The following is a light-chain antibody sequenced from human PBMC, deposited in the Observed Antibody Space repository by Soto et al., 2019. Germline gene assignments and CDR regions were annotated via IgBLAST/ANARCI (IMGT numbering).Light chain of an antibody. J-gene: IGKJ1*01. V-gene: IGKV3-11*01. Sequence: EIWLTQSPATLSLSPGERATLSCRASQSVSSYLDWYQQKPGQAPRLLIYDASNRATGIPARLSGSGYGTDLTITISSIETEDFEVYYCQQRSNWPWTFGHGTKVDIK. CDR1: QSVSSY. CDR3: QQRSNWPWT. CDR2: DAS.